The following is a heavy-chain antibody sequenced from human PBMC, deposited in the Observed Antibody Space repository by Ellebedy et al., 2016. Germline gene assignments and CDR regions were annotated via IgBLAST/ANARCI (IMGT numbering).Heavy chain of an antibody. D-gene: IGHD3-3*01. J-gene: IGHJ2*01. Sequence: SGPTLVKPTQTLTLTCTVSGFSLSPSAMCVSWIRQPPGKALEWLGRIDWDDDKIYTTSLKTRLTMSKDTSKNQVVLAMTNMDPVDTATYYCAHTRTIFGVVISTSYWYFDLWGRGALVTVSS. CDR1: GFSLSPSAMC. CDR3: AHTRTIFGVVISTSYWYFDL. CDR2: IDWDDDK. V-gene: IGHV2-70*17.